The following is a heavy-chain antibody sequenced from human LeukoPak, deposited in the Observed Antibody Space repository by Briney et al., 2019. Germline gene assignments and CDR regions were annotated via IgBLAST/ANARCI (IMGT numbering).Heavy chain of an antibody. CDR2: INTYNGNT. CDR3: ARELISSGTYYPRSDY. V-gene: IGHV1-18*01. D-gene: IGHD3-10*01. J-gene: IGHJ4*02. Sequence: ASVKVSCKASGYIFANYGFAWVRQAPGQGLEWMGWINTYNGNTKYSQKLQGRVTVTTDASTSTAYMELRSLASDDTAVYYCARELISSGTYYPRSDYWGQGTLVTVSS. CDR1: GYIFANYG.